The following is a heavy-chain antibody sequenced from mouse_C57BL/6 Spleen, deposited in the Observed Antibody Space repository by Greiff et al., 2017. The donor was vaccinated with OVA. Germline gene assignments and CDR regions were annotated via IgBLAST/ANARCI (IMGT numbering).Heavy chain of an antibody. Sequence: QVQLQQSGAELVRPGASVTLSCKASGYTFTDYEMHWVKQTPVHGLEWIGAIDPGTGGTAYNQKFKGKAILTADTSSSTAYMELRSLTSEDSAVYYCTRPGIYFPNYWGQGTTLTVSS. V-gene: IGHV1-15*01. CDR2: IDPGTGGT. CDR1: GYTFTDYE. CDR3: TRPGIYFPNY. J-gene: IGHJ2*01. D-gene: IGHD2-1*01.